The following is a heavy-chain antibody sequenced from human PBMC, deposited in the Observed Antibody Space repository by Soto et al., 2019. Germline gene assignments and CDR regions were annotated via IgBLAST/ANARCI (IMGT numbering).Heavy chain of an antibody. Sequence: SETLSLTCTVSGGSVSSGSYYWSWIRQPPGKGLEWIGYIYYSGSTNYNPPLKSRVTISVDTSKNQFSLKLSSVTAADTAVYYCARVRHCGGDCYIPIDYWGQGTLVTVSS. CDR3: ARVRHCGGDCYIPIDY. V-gene: IGHV4-61*01. D-gene: IGHD2-21*02. J-gene: IGHJ4*02. CDR2: IYYSGST. CDR1: GGSVSSGSYY.